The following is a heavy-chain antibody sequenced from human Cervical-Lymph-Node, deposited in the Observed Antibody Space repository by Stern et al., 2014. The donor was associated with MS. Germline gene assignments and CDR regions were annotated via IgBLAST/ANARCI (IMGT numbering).Heavy chain of an antibody. J-gene: IGHJ6*02. CDR1: GFTFSTYV. CDR2: ISHDGTYK. Sequence: VQXVESGGGVVQPGTSLRLSWAASGFTFSTYVMHWVRQAPGKGLEWVALISHDGTYKDYADSVKGRLTISRDNSKSTLDLQMNGLRAEDTAVYYCAGGLEYCSGGKCYRPTDVWGQGTTVTVSS. V-gene: IGHV3-30-3*01. D-gene: IGHD2-15*01. CDR3: AGGLEYCSGGKCYRPTDV.